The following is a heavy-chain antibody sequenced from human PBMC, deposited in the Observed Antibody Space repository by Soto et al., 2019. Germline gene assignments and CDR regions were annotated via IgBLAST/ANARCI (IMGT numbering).Heavy chain of an antibody. D-gene: IGHD1-1*01. V-gene: IGHV4-34*01. J-gene: IGHJ6*02. CDR1: GGSFSGYY. CDR2: INHSGST. CDR3: ARGWRIRDCGMDV. Sequence: QVQLQQWGAGLLKPSETLSLTCAVYGGSFSGYYWSWIRQPPGKGREWIGEINHSGSTNYNPSLKSRVTISVDTCKNQVSLKLSSVTAADTAVDYCARGWRIRDCGMDVWDQGTTVTVSS.